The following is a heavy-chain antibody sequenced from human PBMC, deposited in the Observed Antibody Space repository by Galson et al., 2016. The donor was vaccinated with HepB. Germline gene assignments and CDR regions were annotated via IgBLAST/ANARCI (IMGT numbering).Heavy chain of an antibody. V-gene: IGHV1-18*04. CDR2: ISTYNGNT. D-gene: IGHD3-22*01. Sequence: SCKASGYSFTAYGISWVRQAPGQGLEWMGWISTYNGNTMSAQRLKGRVTMTTDTSTTTAYMELRSLRPDDTAVYYCSKVPVPYYYDSSGPFDYWGQGTLVTVSS. CDR1: GYSFTAYG. CDR3: SKVPVPYYYDSSGPFDY. J-gene: IGHJ4*02.